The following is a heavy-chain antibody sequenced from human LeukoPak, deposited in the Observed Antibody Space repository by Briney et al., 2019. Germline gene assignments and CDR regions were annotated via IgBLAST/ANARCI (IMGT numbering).Heavy chain of an antibody. D-gene: IGHD3-16*02. CDR1: GGSISSGGYY. J-gene: IGHJ3*02. V-gene: IGHV4-31*03. CDR2: IYYSGST. Sequence: PSETLSLTCTVSGGSISSGGYYWSWIRQHPGKGLEWIGYIYYSGSTYYTPSRKSRVTISVDTYKHQFSLKLSSVTAADTAVYYCARVIMPRGAFDIWGQGTMVTVSS. CDR3: ARVIMPRGAFDI.